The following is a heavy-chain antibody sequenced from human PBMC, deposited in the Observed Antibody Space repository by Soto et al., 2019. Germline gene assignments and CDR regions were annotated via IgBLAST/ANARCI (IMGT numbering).Heavy chain of an antibody. CDR3: ARGPDSPTTVVTSFDY. Sequence: QVQLQESGPGLVKPSQTLSLTCTVSGGSISSGGYYWSWIRQHPGKALEWIGYIYYSGSTYYNPSLKSRVTIQVDTSKHQCSLKLSSVTAADTAVYYCARGPDSPTTVVTSFDYWGQGTLVTVSS. D-gene: IGHD4-17*01. J-gene: IGHJ4*02. CDR1: GGSISSGGYY. V-gene: IGHV4-31*03. CDR2: IYYSGST.